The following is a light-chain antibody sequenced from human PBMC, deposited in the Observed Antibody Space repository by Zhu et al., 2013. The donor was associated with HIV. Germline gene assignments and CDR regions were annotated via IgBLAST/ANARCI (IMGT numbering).Light chain of an antibody. J-gene: IGKJ5*01. CDR1: QSLLDIESRNGYNY. CDR2: LAS. CDR3: KQGLQTPIT. Sequence: DVVMTQSPLSLPVTLGQPASISCRSSQSLLDIESRNGYNYIDWYVLKAGQAPKLLIYLASRRASGVPDRFSASGSGTDFTLKISRVEAEDVGLYYCKQGLQTPITFGQGTRLEIK. V-gene: IGKV2-28*01.